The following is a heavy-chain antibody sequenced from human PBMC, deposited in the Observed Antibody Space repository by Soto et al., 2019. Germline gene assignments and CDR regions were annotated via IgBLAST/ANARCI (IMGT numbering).Heavy chain of an antibody. V-gene: IGHV5-51*01. CDR1: GYSFTSYW. Sequence: PGESLKISRQGSGYSFTSYWIGWVRQMPGKGLEWMGIIYPGDCDTRYSPSFQGQVTISADKSISTAYLQWRSLKASDTAMYYCARPRDGTTGTPALLDGWGQGTLVTVCS. D-gene: IGHD1-1*01. CDR2: IYPGDCDT. J-gene: IGHJ4*02. CDR3: ARPRDGTTGTPALLDG.